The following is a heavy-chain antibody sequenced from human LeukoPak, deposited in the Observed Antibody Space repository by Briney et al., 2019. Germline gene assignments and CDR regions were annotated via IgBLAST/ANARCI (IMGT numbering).Heavy chain of an antibody. CDR3: ARRGGSGRVFDY. CDR1: GASISGGTYY. CDR2: IYYTGST. J-gene: IGHJ4*02. D-gene: IGHD1-26*01. V-gene: IGHV4-39*01. Sequence: PSETLSLTCSVSGASISGGTYYWGWIRQLPGKGLEWIGSIYYTGSTYDNPSLKSRVTISVDTSKNQFSLKLSSVTAADTAVYYCARRGGSGRVFDYWGQGTLVTVSS.